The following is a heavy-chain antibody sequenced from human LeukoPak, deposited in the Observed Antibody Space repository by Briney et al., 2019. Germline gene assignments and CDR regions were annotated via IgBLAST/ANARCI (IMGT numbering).Heavy chain of an antibody. CDR2: ISYSSSDI. CDR3: ARDFSGWYKGAFDI. Sequence: GGSLRLSCVASGFTFSSYGMNWVRQAPGKGLEGISYISYSSSDIYYADSVKGRFTISRDTAENSVYLQMNSLRDEDTAVYYCARDFSGWYKGAFDIWGQGTMVTVSS. CDR1: GFTFSSYG. J-gene: IGHJ3*02. V-gene: IGHV3-48*02. D-gene: IGHD6-19*01.